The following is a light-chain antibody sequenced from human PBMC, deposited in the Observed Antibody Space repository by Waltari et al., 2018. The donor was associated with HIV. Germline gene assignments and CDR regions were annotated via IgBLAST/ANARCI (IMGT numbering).Light chain of an antibody. CDR1: SRHSTYG. Sequence: QLVVTQTPSASASLGASVNLTCSLSSRHSTYGIAWHQEQPGKGPRYLMTVHSYGSHTKGDGIPDHFFGSSSGAERYLTISSLQSEDEAVYSCQTWGPGIGVFGRGTQLTVL. V-gene: IGLV4-69*01. J-gene: IGLJ3*02. CDR3: QTWGPGIGV. CDR2: VHSYGSH.